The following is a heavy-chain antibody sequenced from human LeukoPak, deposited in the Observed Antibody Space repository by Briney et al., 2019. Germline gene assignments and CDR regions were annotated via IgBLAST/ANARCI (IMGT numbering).Heavy chain of an antibody. D-gene: IGHD2-2*01. Sequence: SETLSLTCAVSGGSISSGGYSWSWIRQPPGKGLEWIGYIYYSGSTYYNPSLKSRVTISVDTSKNQFSLKLSSVTAADTAVYYCARVPVGCSSTSCRVIDYWGQGTLVTVSS. CDR3: ARVPVGCSSTSCRVIDY. V-gene: IGHV4-31*11. J-gene: IGHJ4*02. CDR1: GGSISSGGYS. CDR2: IYYSGST.